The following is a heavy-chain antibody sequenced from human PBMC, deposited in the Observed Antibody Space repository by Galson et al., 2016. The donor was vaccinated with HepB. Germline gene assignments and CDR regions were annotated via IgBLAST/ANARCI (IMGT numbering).Heavy chain of an antibody. Sequence: SLRLSCAASGFSFSDHYMSWIRQAPGKGLESIAYISSSGTVLYYAASAQGRFTISRDNAKKSLYLQMNSLRADDTGAYYCARDPDTSSKVDVWGHGTTVTVSS. D-gene: IGHD5-18*01. CDR2: ISSSGTVL. V-gene: IGHV3-11*01. CDR1: GFSFSDHY. CDR3: ARDPDTSSKVDV. J-gene: IGHJ6*02.